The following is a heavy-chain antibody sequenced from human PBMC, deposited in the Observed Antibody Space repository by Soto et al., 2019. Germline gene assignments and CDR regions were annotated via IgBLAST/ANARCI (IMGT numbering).Heavy chain of an antibody. CDR2: IYDSGST. CDR3: TRGSGDY. V-gene: IGHV4-59*01. D-gene: IGHD6-25*01. CDR1: GGSISSYY. J-gene: IGHJ4*02. Sequence: PSETLSLTCTVSGGSISSYYWSWIRQPPGKGLEWIGYIYDSGSTNYNPSLKSRVTISVDTSKKQFSLKLNSVTAADTSVYSCTRGSGDYWCQGTLVPVST.